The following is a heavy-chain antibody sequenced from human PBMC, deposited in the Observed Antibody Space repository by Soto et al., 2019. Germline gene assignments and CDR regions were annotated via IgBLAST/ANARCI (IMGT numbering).Heavy chain of an antibody. V-gene: IGHV3-11*06. Sequence: GGSLRLSCAGPGFTFGDSYMSWIRQAPGKGLEWLSYISPGSRYPAYADSVKGRFTISRDNAKRSLYLQMMSLTAEDTAIYYCVRGGGGGLFDPWGQGTMVTVSS. CDR2: ISPGSRYP. CDR1: GFTFGDSY. CDR3: VRGGGGGLFDP. D-gene: IGHD2-15*01. J-gene: IGHJ5*02.